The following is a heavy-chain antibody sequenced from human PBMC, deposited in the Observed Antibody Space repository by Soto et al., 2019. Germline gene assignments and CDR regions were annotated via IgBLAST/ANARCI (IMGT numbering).Heavy chain of an antibody. CDR3: ARDLNAGRYFDWGGAFDI. D-gene: IGHD3-9*01. CDR2: IIPIFGTA. Sequence: QVQLVQSGAEVKKPGSSVKVSCKASGGTFSSYAISWVRQAPGQGLEWMGGIIPIFGTANYAQKFQGRVTITADKSTSTAYMELSSLRSEDTAVYYCARDLNAGRYFDWGGAFDIWGQGTMVTVSS. CDR1: GGTFSSYA. V-gene: IGHV1-69*06. J-gene: IGHJ3*02.